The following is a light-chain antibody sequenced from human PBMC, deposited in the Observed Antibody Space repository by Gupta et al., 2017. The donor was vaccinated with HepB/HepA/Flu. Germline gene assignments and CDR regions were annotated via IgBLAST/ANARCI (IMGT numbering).Light chain of an antibody. J-gene: IGKJ3*01. CDR1: QSISSY. V-gene: IGKV1-39*01. CDR3: QQCYTAPST. CDR2: AAS. Sequence: DIQMTQSPSSLSASVGDRVTITCRASQSISSYLNWSQQKPGKAPKLLIYAASRVQSGVPSRFSGSGSGTDFTLTISRLQPEDFANYYCQQCYTAPSTFGHGTXVDI.